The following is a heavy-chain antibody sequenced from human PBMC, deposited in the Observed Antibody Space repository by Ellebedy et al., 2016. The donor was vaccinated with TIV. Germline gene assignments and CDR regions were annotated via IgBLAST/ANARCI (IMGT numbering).Heavy chain of an antibody. J-gene: IGHJ6*02. D-gene: IGHD2-2*01. V-gene: IGHV4-59*08. CDR2: ISYSGST. CDR3: ARYRSGIVVVPAHYGMDV. CDR1: GDSISSHY. Sequence: GSLRLXXTVSGDSISSHYWSWIRQPPGKGLEWIGYISYSGSTNYNPSLKSRVFISVDTSKNQFSLKLSSVTAADTAVYYCARYRSGIVVVPAHYGMDVWGQGTTVTVSS.